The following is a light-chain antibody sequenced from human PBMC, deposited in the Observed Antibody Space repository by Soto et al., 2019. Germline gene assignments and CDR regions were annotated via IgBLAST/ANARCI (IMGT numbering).Light chain of an antibody. J-gene: IGKJ1*01. V-gene: IGKV3-20*01. Sequence: EIVLTQSPGTLSLSPGKSATLSCRASQSISSSYLAWYQQRPGQAPRLLIYGASSRATGIPDRFSGSGSGTEFTLTISRLETEDFAVYYCQQYGSSSWTFGQGTKVDIK. CDR1: QSISSSY. CDR3: QQYGSSSWT. CDR2: GAS.